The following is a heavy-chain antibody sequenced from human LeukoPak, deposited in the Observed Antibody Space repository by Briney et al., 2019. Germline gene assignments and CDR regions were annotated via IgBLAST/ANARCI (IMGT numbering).Heavy chain of an antibody. CDR2: ISYDGSNR. CDR3: ASPYPSAVVGDY. Sequence: GGSLRLSCAASGFTFSSYAMHWVRQAPGKGLEWVAVISYDGSNRYYADSVKGRFTISRDNSKNTLYLQMNSLRAEDTAVYYCASPYPSAVVGDYWGQGTLVTVSS. D-gene: IGHD6-19*01. V-gene: IGHV3-30-3*01. CDR1: GFTFSSYA. J-gene: IGHJ4*02.